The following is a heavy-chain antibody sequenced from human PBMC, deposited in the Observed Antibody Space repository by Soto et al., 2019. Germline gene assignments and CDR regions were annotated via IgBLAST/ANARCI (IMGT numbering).Heavy chain of an antibody. D-gene: IGHD6-19*01. J-gene: IGHJ4*02. CDR1: GGSISSSRCH. V-gene: IGHV4-39*01. CDR2: IKYSGTT. CDR3: ARHEAPSGWYFDY. Sequence: PSETLSLTCTVSGGSISSSRCHWGWIRQPPGKGLEWIASIKYSGTTFYNPSLKSRVTLSVDTSKNQFALKLSSVTAAETAVYYCARHEAPSGWYFDYWGQGTLVTVSS.